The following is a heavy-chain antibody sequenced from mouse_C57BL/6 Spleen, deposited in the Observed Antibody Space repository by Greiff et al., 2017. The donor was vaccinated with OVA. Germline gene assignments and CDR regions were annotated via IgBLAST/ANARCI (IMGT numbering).Heavy chain of an antibody. CDR1: GYTFTDYE. CDR3: TRRGRDAMDY. J-gene: IGHJ4*01. V-gene: IGHV1-15*01. CDR2: IDPETGGT. Sequence: QVQLQQSGAELVRPGASVTLSCKASGYTFTDYEMHWVKQTPVHGLEWIGAIDPETGGTAYNQKFQGKAILTADKSSSTAYMELRSLTSEDSAVYYCTRRGRDAMDYWGQGTSVTVSS.